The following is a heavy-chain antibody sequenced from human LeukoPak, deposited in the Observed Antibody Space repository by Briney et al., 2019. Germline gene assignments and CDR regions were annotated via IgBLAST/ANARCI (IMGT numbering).Heavy chain of an antibody. CDR2: IYYSGSN. J-gene: IGHJ4*02. CDR3: AREPVHYYDSSGYYYGEDY. V-gene: IGHV4-39*02. D-gene: IGHD3-22*01. CDR1: RGSISSSSYY. Sequence: SETLSLTRTVSRGSISSSSYYWGWIRQPPGKGLEWIGSIYYSGSNYYNPSLKTRVTISVDTSKNQFSLKLSSVTAADTAVYYCAREPVHYYDSSGYYYGEDYWGQGTLVTVSS.